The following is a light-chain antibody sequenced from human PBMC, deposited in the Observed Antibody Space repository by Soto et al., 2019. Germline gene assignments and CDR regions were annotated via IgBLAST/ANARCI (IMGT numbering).Light chain of an antibody. V-gene: IGKV4-1*01. J-gene: IGKJ1*01. CDR1: QSVLYSSNNKNY. Sequence: DIVMTQSPDSLAVSLGERATINCKSSQSVLYSSNNKNYLAWYQQKPGQPPKLLIYWASTRESGVPDRFSGSGSGTDFTLKISRLQAEDVAVYYCQQYYSTPWTFGQGTKVEIK. CDR2: WAS. CDR3: QQYYSTPWT.